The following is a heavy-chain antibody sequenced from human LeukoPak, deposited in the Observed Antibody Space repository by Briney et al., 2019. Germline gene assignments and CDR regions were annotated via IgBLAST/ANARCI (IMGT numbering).Heavy chain of an antibody. CDR3: ARDRLVVVPAAMPVYYYYGMDV. Sequence: PSETLSLTCTVSGGSISSSSYYWGWIRQPPGRGLEWIGGIYYSGSTYYNPSLKSRVTISVDTSKNQFSLKLSSVTAADTAVYYCARDRLVVVPAAMPVYYYYGMDVWGQGTTVTVSS. D-gene: IGHD2-2*01. CDR2: IYYSGST. J-gene: IGHJ6*02. V-gene: IGHV4-39*07. CDR1: GGSISSSSYY.